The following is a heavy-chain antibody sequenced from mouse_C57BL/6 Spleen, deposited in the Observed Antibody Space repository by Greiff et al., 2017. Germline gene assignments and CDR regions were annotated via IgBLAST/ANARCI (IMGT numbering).Heavy chain of an antibody. CDR1: GYTFTSYW. CDR2: IHPNSGST. D-gene: IGHD1-2*01. J-gene: IGHJ1*03. Sequence: QVQLQQSGPELVKPGASVKLSCKASGYTFTSYWMHWVKQRPGQGLEWIGMIHPNSGSTNYNEKFKSKATLTVDKSSSTAYMQLSSLTSEDSAVYYCASFPRGYFDVWGTGTTVTVSS. CDR3: ASFPRGYFDV. V-gene: IGHV1-64*01.